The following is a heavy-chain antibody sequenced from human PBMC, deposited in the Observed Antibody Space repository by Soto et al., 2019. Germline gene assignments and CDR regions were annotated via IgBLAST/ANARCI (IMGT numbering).Heavy chain of an antibody. Sequence: GESLKISCQGSGYSFTTYWISWVRQMPGKSLEWMGKIDPGDSSTNYSPSFRGHITISVDGSINTAHLQFSSLKAADTAVYYCARLEKWYYNYYGLDVWGQGTMVTVSS. V-gene: IGHV5-10-1*01. J-gene: IGHJ6*02. D-gene: IGHD1-26*01. CDR2: IDPGDSST. CDR1: GYSFTTYW. CDR3: ARLEKWYYNYYGLDV.